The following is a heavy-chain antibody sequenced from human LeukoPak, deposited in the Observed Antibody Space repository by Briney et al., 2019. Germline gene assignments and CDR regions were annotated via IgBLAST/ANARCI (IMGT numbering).Heavy chain of an antibody. V-gene: IGHV4-34*01. CDR1: GGSFSGYY. J-gene: IGHJ6*02. D-gene: IGHD3-10*01. CDR2: SNHSGST. CDR3: ARGARLWFGELLQPRYYYGMDV. Sequence: SETLSLTCAVYGGSFSGYYWSRIRQPPGKGLEWIGESNHSGSTNYNPSLKSRVTISVDTSKNQFSLKLSSVTAADTAVYYCARGARLWFGELLQPRYYYGMDVWGQGTTVTVSS.